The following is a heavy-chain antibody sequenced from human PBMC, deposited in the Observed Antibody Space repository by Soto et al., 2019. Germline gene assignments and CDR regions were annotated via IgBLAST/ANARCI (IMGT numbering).Heavy chain of an antibody. CDR1: GGSISNYY. V-gene: IGHV4-59*01. D-gene: IGHD3-9*01. Sequence: SETLSLTCTVSGGSISNYYWSWIRQPPGKGLEWIGYIYYSGSTNYNPSLKSRVTISVDTSKNQFSLKLSSVTAADTAVYYCASTSRQGANVLRYFESNCSGIDVWGQGTTVTVSS. J-gene: IGHJ6*02. CDR3: ASTSRQGANVLRYFESNCSGIDV. CDR2: IYYSGST.